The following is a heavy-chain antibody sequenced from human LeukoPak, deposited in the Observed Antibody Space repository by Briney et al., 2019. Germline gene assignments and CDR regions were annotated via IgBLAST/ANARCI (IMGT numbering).Heavy chain of an antibody. D-gene: IGHD3-10*01. V-gene: IGHV4-31*03. CDR1: GGSISSGGYY. CDR3: GRVGVTMVRGVIIRAIDI. CDR2: IYYSGST. J-gene: IGHJ3*02. Sequence: PSQSLSLTCTVSGGSISSGGYYWSWIRQHPGKGLEWIGYIYYSGSTYYNPSLKSRVTISVDTSKNQFSLQLSSVAAADTGVYYYGRVGVTMVRGVIIRAIDIWGQGTMVTVSS.